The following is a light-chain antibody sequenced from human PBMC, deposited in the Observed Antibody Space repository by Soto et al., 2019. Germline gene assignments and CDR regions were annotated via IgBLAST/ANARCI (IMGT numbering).Light chain of an antibody. J-gene: IGKJ2*01. V-gene: IGKV1-5*01. CDR3: QQYNSYCYT. CDR2: DAS. Sequence: DIQMTQSPSTLSASVGDRVTITCRASQSISSWLAWYQQKPGQAPKLLIYDASSLESGVPSRFSGSGSGTEFTLTISSLQPDDFATYYCQQYNSYCYTFGQGTKLEIK. CDR1: QSISSW.